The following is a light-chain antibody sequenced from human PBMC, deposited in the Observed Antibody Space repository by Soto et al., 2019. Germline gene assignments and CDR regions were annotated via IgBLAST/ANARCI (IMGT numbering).Light chain of an antibody. J-gene: IGLJ3*02. V-gene: IGLV1-40*01. CDR2: GNI. Sequence: QSVLTQPPSMSGAPGQRVTISCTGSSSDIGAGYDVHWYQQFPGTAPKLLIYGNINRPSGVPDRFSGSKSGTSASLAITGLQAEGEADYYCQSYDSSLGGSKGVFGGGTKLTVL. CDR3: QSYDSSLGGSKGV. CDR1: SSDIGAGYD.